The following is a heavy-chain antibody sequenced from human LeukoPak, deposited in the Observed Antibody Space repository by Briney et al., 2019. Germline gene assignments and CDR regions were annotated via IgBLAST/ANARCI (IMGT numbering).Heavy chain of an antibody. Sequence: SETLSLTCTVSGGSISSYYWSWIRQPPGKGLEWIGYIYYSGSTNYNPSLKSRVTISVDTSKNQFSLELSSVTAADTAVYYCARDGTSVRTRDAFDIWGQGTMVTVSS. V-gene: IGHV4-59*01. J-gene: IGHJ3*02. CDR1: GGSISSYY. CDR2: IYYSGST. D-gene: IGHD1-14*01. CDR3: ARDGTSVRTRDAFDI.